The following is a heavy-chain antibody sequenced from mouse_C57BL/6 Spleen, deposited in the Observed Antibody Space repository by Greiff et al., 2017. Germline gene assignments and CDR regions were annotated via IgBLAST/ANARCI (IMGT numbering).Heavy chain of an antibody. CDR1: GYAFSSSW. V-gene: IGHV1-82*01. J-gene: IGHJ3*01. Sequence: QVQLQQSGPELVKPGASVKISCKASGYAFSSSWMNWVKQRPGKGLEWIGRIYPGDGDTNYNGKFKGKATLTADKSSSTAYMQLSSLTSEDSAVSFCARENYDGYSSFAYWGQGTLVTVSA. CDR2: IYPGDGDT. D-gene: IGHD2-3*01. CDR3: ARENYDGYSSFAY.